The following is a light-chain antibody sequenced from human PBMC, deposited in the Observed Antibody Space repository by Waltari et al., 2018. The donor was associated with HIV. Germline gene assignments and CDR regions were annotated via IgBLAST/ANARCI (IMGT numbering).Light chain of an antibody. CDR3: SSYTSSSTFWV. CDR1: SSDVGGYNY. Sequence: QSALTQPASVSGSPGQSITISCTGTSSDVGGYNYVSWYQQHPGKAPKLMIYDVSNRPSGFSNRFSGSKSGNTPSLTISGLQAEDEADYYCSSYTSSSTFWVFGGGTKLTVL. CDR2: DVS. J-gene: IGLJ3*02. V-gene: IGLV2-14*03.